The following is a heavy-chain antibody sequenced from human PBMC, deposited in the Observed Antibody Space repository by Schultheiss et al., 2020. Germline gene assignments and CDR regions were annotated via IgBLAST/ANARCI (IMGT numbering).Heavy chain of an antibody. CDR1: GGSVSSGSFY. D-gene: IGHD6-19*01. CDR2: ICCGGAST. CDR3: ARAPSSGWFHPLDY. J-gene: IGHJ4*02. Sequence: SETLSLTCTVSGGSVSSGSFYWSWIRQPPGKGLEWIGSICCGGASTYYNPPLKSRVTISIDASKNQFSLKLTSVTAADTAVYYCARAPSSGWFHPLDYWGQGTLVTVSS. V-gene: IGHV4-39*01.